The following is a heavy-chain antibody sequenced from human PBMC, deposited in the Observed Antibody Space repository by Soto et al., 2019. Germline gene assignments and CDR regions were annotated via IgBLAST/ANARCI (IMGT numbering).Heavy chain of an antibody. D-gene: IGHD6-13*01. J-gene: IGHJ5*02. V-gene: IGHV4-34*01. CDR3: ARALKRGIASINWFDP. CDR2: INHSGST. Sequence: SDTLSLTCAVYGGSFSGYYWSWIRQPPGKGLEWIGEINHSGSTNYNPSLKSRVTISVDTSKNQFSLKLSSVTAAYTAVYYCARALKRGIASINWFDPWCQGTLVT. CDR1: GGSFSGYY.